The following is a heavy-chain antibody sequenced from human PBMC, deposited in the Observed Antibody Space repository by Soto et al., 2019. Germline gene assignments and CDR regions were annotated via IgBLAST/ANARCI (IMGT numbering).Heavy chain of an antibody. CDR1: GFTFSSYS. J-gene: IGHJ6*02. D-gene: IGHD2-15*01. Sequence: EVQLVESGGGLVKPGGSLRLSCAASGFTFSSYSMNWVRQAPGKGLEWVSSISSSSSYIYYADSVKGRFTISRDNAKNSLYLQMNSLRAEDTAVYYCARERAERVDPYCSGGSCYSGPYYYYYGMDVWGQGTTVTVSS. CDR2: ISSSSSYI. V-gene: IGHV3-21*01. CDR3: ARERAERVDPYCSGGSCYSGPYYYYYGMDV.